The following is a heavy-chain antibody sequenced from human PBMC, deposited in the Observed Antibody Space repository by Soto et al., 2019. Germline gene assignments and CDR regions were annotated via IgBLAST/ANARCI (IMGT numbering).Heavy chain of an antibody. CDR2: VYYDGST. D-gene: IGHD2-15*01. J-gene: IGHJ4*02. V-gene: IGHV4-39*02. CDR1: GGSINSNNYY. Sequence: SETLSLTCTVSGGSINSNNYYWAWIRQPPGKGLAWLASVYYDGSTYYNPSLKSRVSISVDTSKNHFSLKLSPVTAADTAVYYCAKVVVAATRHTDFDSWGQGTLATVSS. CDR3: AKVVVAATRHTDFDS.